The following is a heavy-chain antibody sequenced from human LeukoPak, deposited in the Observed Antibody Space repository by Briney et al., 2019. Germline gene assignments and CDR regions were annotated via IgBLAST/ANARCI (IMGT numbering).Heavy chain of an antibody. CDR1: GYTFTNYH. V-gene: IGHV1-2*06. Sequence: ASVKVSCKASGYTFTNYHMHWVRQAPGQGLEWLGLVKSKSGDSDFVQKFRGRVTVTTDVSTTTIHMGLSNLRSDDTAVYYCARDRGVPGPGNALDIWGQGTMVTVSS. J-gene: IGHJ3*02. CDR3: ARDRGVPGPGNALDI. D-gene: IGHD2-8*01. CDR2: VKSKSGDS.